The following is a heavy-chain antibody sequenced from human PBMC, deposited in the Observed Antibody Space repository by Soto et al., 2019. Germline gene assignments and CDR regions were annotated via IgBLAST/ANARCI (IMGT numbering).Heavy chain of an antibody. CDR3: ARVGPWVPYYYDSSPYTFENWFDP. V-gene: IGHV4-38-2*01. CDR1: GLPISSGYY. J-gene: IGHJ5*02. CDR2: IYHGGST. Sequence: SENLSLTCAVSGLPISSGYYRGWRRQPPGKGLGWIGNIYHGGSTYYNPSLNSRVTLSIDMTNNHVSLILNSVTAADTAVYYCARVGPWVPYYYDSSPYTFENWFDPWGQGTLVTVSS. D-gene: IGHD3-22*01.